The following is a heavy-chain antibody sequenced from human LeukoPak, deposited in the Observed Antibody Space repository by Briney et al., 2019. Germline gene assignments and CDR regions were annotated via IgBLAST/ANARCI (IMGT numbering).Heavy chain of an antibody. D-gene: IGHD4-11*01. CDR1: GFTFSSYS. Sequence: GGSLRLSCAASGFTFSSYSMNWVRQAPGKGLEWVSSISSSSSYIYYADSVKGRFTISRDNAKNSLYLQMNSLRAEDTAVYYCARGDDDYSNYYSGSAFDIWGQGTMVTVSS. CDR3: ARGDDDYSNYYSGSAFDI. CDR2: ISSSSSYI. V-gene: IGHV3-21*01. J-gene: IGHJ3*02.